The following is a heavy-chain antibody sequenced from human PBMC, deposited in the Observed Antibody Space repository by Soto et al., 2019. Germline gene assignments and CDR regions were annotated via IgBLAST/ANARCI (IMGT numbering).Heavy chain of an antibody. CDR2: IYDSESA. J-gene: IGHJ4*02. CDR3: ARASSSSSAADY. D-gene: IGHD6-6*01. V-gene: IGHV4-31*03. Sequence: QVQLQESGPGLVKASQTLSLICSVSGESISGGGYYWSWIRHHPGKGLEWIGYIYDSESAYYNPSLKSRVTISMDTSKNHFAMKLSSVTAADTAVYYCARASSSSSAADYWGPGTLITVSS. CDR1: GESISGGGYY.